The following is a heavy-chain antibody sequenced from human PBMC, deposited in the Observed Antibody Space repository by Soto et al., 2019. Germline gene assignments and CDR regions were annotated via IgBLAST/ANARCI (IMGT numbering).Heavy chain of an antibody. V-gene: IGHV1-8*01. CDR1: GYTFTNYD. J-gene: IGHJ6*02. CDR2: MNPDSENT. D-gene: IGHD3-10*01. CDR3: TRGQFEFGSYFGLDV. Sequence: QVHLVQSGAEVKQPGASVRVSCKASGYTFTNYDITWVRQATGQGLEWMGWMNPDSENTGSPQKFQGRVTMTVNTSINTAYMEVTSLRSEDKAVYYCTRGQFEFGSYFGLDVWGQGTTVTVSS.